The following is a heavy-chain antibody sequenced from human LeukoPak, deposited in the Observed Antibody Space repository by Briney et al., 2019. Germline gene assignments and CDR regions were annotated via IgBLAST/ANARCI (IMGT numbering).Heavy chain of an antibody. D-gene: IGHD3-22*01. Sequence: PGGSLRLSCAASVFFTFNNYWMHWVRQAPGKGLVWVSRINTDGSATNYADSVKGRFTISRDNAKNILYLQMNSLRVEDTAVYYCARAYNSGLDYWGQGTLVTVSS. CDR3: ARAYNSGLDY. V-gene: IGHV3-74*01. CDR2: INTDGSAT. CDR1: VFFTFNNYW. J-gene: IGHJ4*02.